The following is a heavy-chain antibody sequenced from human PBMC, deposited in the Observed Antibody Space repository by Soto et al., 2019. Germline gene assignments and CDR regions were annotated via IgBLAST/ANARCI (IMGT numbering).Heavy chain of an antibody. CDR1: GGSISNYY. CDR2: IYDSGST. D-gene: IGHD2-15*01. V-gene: IGHV4-59*01. CDR3: AAAPRY. Sequence: QVQLQESGPGLVKPSETLSLTCTVSGGSISNYYWSWVRQPPGKGLEWIGYIYDSGSTNYNPSLQRPRTISVDTSKYQFSLRLTSFLAAHTSVYYSAAAPRYWGQGTLATVSS. J-gene: IGHJ4*02.